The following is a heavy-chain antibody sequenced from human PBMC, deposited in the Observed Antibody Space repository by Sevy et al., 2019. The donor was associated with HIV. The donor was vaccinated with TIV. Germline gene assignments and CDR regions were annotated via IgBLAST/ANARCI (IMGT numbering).Heavy chain of an antibody. Sequence: GGSLRLSCAASGFPVSSNYMIWVRQAPGKGLEWVSVIYSDGSTYHADPVKGRFTISRDNSKNTLYLQMNSLRVEDTAVYYCARGGYYYDNAAYYAFDSWGQGTLVTVSS. CDR3: ARGGYYYDNAAYYAFDS. CDR2: IYSDGST. D-gene: IGHD3-22*01. V-gene: IGHV3-66*01. CDR1: GFPVSSNY. J-gene: IGHJ4*02.